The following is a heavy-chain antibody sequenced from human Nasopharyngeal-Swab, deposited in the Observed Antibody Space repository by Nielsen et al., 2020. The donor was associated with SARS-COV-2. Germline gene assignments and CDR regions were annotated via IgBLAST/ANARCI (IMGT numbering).Heavy chain of an antibody. CDR3: ARTAYSSSWYRLDY. Sequence: GGSLRLSCKGSGYSFTSYWIGWERQMPGKGLEWMGIIYPGDSDTRYSPSFQGQVTISADKSISTAYLQWSSLKASDTAMYYCARTAYSSSWYRLDYWGQGTLVTVSS. V-gene: IGHV5-51*01. J-gene: IGHJ4*02. D-gene: IGHD6-13*01. CDR2: IYPGDSDT. CDR1: GYSFTSYW.